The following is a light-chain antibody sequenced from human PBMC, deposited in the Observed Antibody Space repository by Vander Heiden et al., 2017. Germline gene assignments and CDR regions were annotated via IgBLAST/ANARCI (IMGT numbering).Light chain of an antibody. J-gene: IGLJ3*02. V-gene: IGLV1-44*01. Sequence: QSFLPQPPSASGTLGLRVLISCSGGSSNIGSNTVHWYQQFPGTAPKLLIFSSNQRASGVPDRFSASKSGTSASLAVSGLQSEDEANYYCAAWDDSLNGWVFGGGTTLTVL. CDR3: AAWDDSLNGWV. CDR1: SSNIGSNT. CDR2: SSN.